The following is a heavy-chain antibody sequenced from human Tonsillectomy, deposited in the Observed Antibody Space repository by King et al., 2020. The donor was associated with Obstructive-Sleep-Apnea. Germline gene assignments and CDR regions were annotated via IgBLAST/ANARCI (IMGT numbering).Heavy chain of an antibody. J-gene: IGHJ4*02. CDR3: ARPGVSFSLTWYYFDY. V-gene: IGHV5-51*01. CDR2: IHPGDSNI. D-gene: IGHD3-16*02. Sequence: QLVQSGAEVRKPGESLKISCKGSGYTFSSYWIGWVGQMPGEGLEWMGIIHPGDSNIRYSPSFQGQVTISADKSIKTAYLQWSSLKASDTAMYYCARPGVSFSLTWYYFDYWGQGTLVTVSS. CDR1: GYTFSSYW.